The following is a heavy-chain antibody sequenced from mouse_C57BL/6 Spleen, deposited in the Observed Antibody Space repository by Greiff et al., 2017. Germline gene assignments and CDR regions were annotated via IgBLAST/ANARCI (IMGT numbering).Heavy chain of an antibody. CDR2: IDPSDSYT. CDR3: AGWLPYYAMDY. Sequence: QVQLQQPGAELVKPGASVKLSCKASGYTFTSYWMQWVKQRPGQGLEWIGEIDPSDSYTNYNQKFKGKATLTVDTSSSTAYMQRSSLTSEDSAVYYCAGWLPYYAMDYWGQGTSVTVSS. CDR1: GYTFTSYW. V-gene: IGHV1-50*01. J-gene: IGHJ4*01. D-gene: IGHD2-2*01.